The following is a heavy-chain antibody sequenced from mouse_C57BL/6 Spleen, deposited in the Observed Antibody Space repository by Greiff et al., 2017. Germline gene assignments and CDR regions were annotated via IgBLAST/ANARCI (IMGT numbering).Heavy chain of an antibody. CDR2: ISSGSSTI. J-gene: IGHJ2*01. Sequence: DVQLVESGGGLVKPGASLTLSCAASGFTFSDYGMHWVRQAPEQGLEWVAYISSGSSTIYYTDTVKGRFTISRDNAKNTLFLQMTSLRSEDTAMYYSARRGYGNYFDYWGQGTTLTVSS. CDR1: GFTFSDYG. CDR3: ARRGYGNYFDY. D-gene: IGHD2-10*02. V-gene: IGHV5-17*01.